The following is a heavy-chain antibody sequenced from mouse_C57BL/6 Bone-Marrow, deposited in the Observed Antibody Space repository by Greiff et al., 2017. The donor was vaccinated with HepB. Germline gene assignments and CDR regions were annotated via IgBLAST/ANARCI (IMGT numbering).Heavy chain of an antibody. CDR3: AREGVITTNYAMDY. V-gene: IGHV1-80*01. CDR2: IYPGDGDT. CDR1: GYAFSSYW. Sequence: VKLQESGAELVKPGASVKISCKASGYAFSSYWMNWVKQRPGKGLEWIGQIYPGDGDTNYNGKFKGKATLTADKSSSTAYMQLSSLTSEDSAVYFCAREGVITTNYAMDYWGQGTSVTVSS. J-gene: IGHJ4*01. D-gene: IGHD1-1*01.